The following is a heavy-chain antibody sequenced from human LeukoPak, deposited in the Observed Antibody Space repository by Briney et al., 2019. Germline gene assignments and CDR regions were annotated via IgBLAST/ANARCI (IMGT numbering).Heavy chain of an antibody. CDR2: IYHSGST. J-gene: IGHJ3*02. CDR1: GGSISSSNW. Sequence: PSETLSLTCAVSGGSISSSNWWSWVRQPPGKGLEWIGEIYHSGSTNYNPSLKSRVTISVDKSKNQFSLKLSSVTAADTAVYYCARHVGATRRHAFDIWGQGAMVTVSS. CDR3: ARHVGATRRHAFDI. D-gene: IGHD1-26*01. V-gene: IGHV4-4*02.